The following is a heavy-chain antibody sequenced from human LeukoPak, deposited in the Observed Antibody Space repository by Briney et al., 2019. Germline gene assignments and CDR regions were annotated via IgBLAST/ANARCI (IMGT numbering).Heavy chain of an antibody. V-gene: IGHV3-48*01. CDR3: AKVARRIAAAGTGAGGTGGMDV. J-gene: IGHJ6*02. D-gene: IGHD6-13*01. CDR2: ISTSGTTK. CDR1: GLTFSAYN. Sequence: GGSLRLSCAASGLTFSAYNMHWVRQAPGKGLEWVSYISTSGTTKYYADSVKGRFTISRDNAKNSLYLQMNSLRAEDTAVYYCAKVARRIAAAGTGAGGTGGMDVWGQGTTVTVSS.